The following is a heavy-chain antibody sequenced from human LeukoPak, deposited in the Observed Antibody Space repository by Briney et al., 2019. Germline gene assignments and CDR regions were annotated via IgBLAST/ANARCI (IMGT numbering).Heavy chain of an antibody. CDR3: AREIAADRGFDS. J-gene: IGHJ4*02. D-gene: IGHD6-6*01. CDR2: ISSGGSTT. V-gene: IGHV3-11*01. CDR1: GFTVSNNY. Sequence: GGSLRLSCAASGFTVSNNYMSWVRQAPGKGLECVSYISSGGSTTYYTDSVKGRFTISRDNGKNALYLQMNSLRAEDTAVYYCAREIAADRGFDSWGQGTLVTVSS.